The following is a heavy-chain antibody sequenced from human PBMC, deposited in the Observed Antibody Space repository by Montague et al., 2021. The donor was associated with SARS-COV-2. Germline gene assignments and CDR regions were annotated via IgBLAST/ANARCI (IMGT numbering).Heavy chain of an antibody. CDR3: ARGSYDYNMSGQIVGGVDT. CDR2: IYTRGGA. CDR1: GGSISSGGHY. Sequence: TLSLTCTVSGGSISSGGHYWSWIRQPAGKGLEWLGLIYTRGGATYNPALKSRVTMSVDTSKNQLSLKLTSVTAADTAVYYCARGSYDYNMSGQIVGGVDTWGHGTLVTVSS. J-gene: IGHJ5*01. D-gene: IGHD3-16*01. V-gene: IGHV4-61*02.